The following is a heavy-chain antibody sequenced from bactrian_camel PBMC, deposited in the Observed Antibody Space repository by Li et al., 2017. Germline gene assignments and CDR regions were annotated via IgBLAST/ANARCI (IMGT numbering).Heavy chain of an antibody. CDR1: GFTFSSYR. V-gene: IGHV3S1*01. Sequence: HVQLVESGGGLVQPGGSLRLSCAASGFTFSSYRMYWVRQAPGKGLEWVSSIKYDGATTYYADSVTGRFTASRDNAKNIVFLQMNSLKPDDTAVYYCARVRGVVAVSFVDYWGQGTQVTVS. D-gene: IGHD6*01. J-gene: IGHJ4*01. CDR2: IKYDGATT. CDR3: ARVRGVVAVSFVDY.